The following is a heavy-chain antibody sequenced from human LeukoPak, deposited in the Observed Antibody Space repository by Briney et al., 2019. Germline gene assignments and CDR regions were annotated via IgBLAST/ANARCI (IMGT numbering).Heavy chain of an antibody. V-gene: IGHV1-18*01. Sequence: AASVKVSCKASGYTFTSYGISWVRQAPGQGLEWMGWISAYNGNTNYTQKLQGRVTMTTDTSTSTAYMDLRSLRSDDTAMYYCARDKARGAEYFQHWGQGTLVTVSS. CDR2: ISAYNGNT. J-gene: IGHJ1*01. CDR3: ARDKARGAEYFQH. CDR1: GYTFTSYG.